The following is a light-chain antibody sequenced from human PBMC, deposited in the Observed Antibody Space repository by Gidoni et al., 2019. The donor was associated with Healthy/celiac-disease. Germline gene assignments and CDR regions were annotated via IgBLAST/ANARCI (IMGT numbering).Light chain of an antibody. CDR1: QSISSW. CDR3: QQYNSYSWT. Sequence: DIQITQSPSTLSASVGDRVTITCRASQSISSWLAWYQQKPGKAPKLLIYDASSLESGVTSRFSGSGSGTELTLTIRSLQPDDFATYYCQQYNSYSWTFGQGTKVEIK. J-gene: IGKJ1*01. V-gene: IGKV1-5*01. CDR2: DAS.